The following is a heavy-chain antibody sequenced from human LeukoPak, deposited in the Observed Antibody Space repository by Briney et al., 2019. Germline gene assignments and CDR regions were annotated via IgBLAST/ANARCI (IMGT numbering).Heavy chain of an antibody. CDR2: MNPDSGDT. CDR1: GYTFTTYD. V-gene: IGHV1-8*01. CDR3: ARGQSSTLFGVAVED. D-gene: IGHD3-3*01. Sequence: ASVKVSCKASGYTFTTYDINWVRQATGQGLVWMGWMNPDSGDTGYAQKFQGRVTMTRNTSISTAYLELSSLTSDDTAVYYCARGQSSTLFGVAVEDWGQGSLVTVSS. J-gene: IGHJ4*02.